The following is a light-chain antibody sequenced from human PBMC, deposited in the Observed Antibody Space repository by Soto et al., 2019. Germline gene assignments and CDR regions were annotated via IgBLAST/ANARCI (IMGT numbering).Light chain of an antibody. V-gene: IGKV3-20*01. Sequence: EIVLTQSPGTLSLSPGERATLSCRVSQSISSNYLAWYQQKPGQAPRLLIYGAFSRATGIPDRFSGGGSGTDLPLTISRLEPEDFAVYYCQHYGTSPPYTFGQGAQLQIK. CDR1: QSISSNY. CDR3: QHYGTSPPYT. CDR2: GAF. J-gene: IGKJ2*01.